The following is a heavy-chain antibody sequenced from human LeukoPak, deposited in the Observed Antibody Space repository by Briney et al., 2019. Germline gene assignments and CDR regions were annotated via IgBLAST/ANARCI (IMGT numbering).Heavy chain of an antibody. CDR3: ARVSGGITMIVVVPLFDY. J-gene: IGHJ4*02. Sequence: PGGSLRLSCAASGFTFSSYEMNWVRQAPGKGLEWVSYISSSGSTIYYADSVKGRFTISRDNAKNSLYLQMNSLRAEDTAVYYCARVSGGITMIVVVPLFDYWGQGTLVTVSS. D-gene: IGHD3-22*01. CDR1: GFTFSSYE. V-gene: IGHV3-48*03. CDR2: ISSSGSTI.